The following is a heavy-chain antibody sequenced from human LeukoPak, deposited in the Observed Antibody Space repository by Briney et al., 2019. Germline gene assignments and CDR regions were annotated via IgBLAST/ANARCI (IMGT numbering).Heavy chain of an antibody. CDR3: ALEFGQATDY. J-gene: IGHJ4*02. V-gene: IGHV3-15*01. CDR2: IKSKTDGATT. Sequence: GGSLRLSCAASGFTFSNAWMTWVRQAPGQGREWVGRIKSKTDGATTDCAATVKGRFIISRDDSKRMLYLQMNSLKTEDTAMYYCALEFGQATDYWGQGTLVTVSS. CDR1: GFTFSNAW. D-gene: IGHD3-3*01.